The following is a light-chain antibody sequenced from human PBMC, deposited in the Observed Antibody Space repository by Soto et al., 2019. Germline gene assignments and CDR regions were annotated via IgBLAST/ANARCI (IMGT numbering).Light chain of an antibody. CDR3: HQRQSWPRK. CDR1: QYINTR. Sequence: EIVLRQSPATLSSFRGDRVTLSCRASQYINTRLAWYQHRPGQAPRLLIYQTSLRAAGIPARFSASGSGTDFTLTISDVQPEDFALYYCHQRQSWPRKFGQGTKV. V-gene: IGKV3-11*01. J-gene: IGKJ1*01. CDR2: QTS.